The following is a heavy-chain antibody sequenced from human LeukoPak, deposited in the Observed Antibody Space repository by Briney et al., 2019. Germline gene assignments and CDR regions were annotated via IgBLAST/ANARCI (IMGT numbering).Heavy chain of an antibody. J-gene: IGHJ4*02. CDR1: GYTFTCYY. D-gene: IGHD3-10*01. V-gene: IGHV1-2*02. CDR3: ARGPLYYGSGSLFIDY. CDR2: INPNSGGT. Sequence: ASVKVSCKTSGYTFTCYYIHWVRQARGQGLEWMGYINPNSGGTNYAQKFQGRVTMTRDTSISTAYMELSRLRSDDTAVYYCARGPLYYGSGSLFIDYWGQGTLVTVSS.